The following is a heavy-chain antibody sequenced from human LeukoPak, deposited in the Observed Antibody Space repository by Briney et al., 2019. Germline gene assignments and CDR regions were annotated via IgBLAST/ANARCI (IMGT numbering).Heavy chain of an antibody. V-gene: IGHV3-30*18. J-gene: IGHJ4*02. Sequence: GGSLRLSCAASGFTFSSYDMHWVRQAPGKGLEWVAVMSYDGSSKYYADAVKGRFTISRDNSKDTVYLQMNSLRAEDTAVYHCAKEDCSGGACYSLDYWGQGTLITVSS. CDR2: MSYDGSSK. CDR1: GFTFSSYD. CDR3: AKEDCSGGACYSLDY. D-gene: IGHD2-15*01.